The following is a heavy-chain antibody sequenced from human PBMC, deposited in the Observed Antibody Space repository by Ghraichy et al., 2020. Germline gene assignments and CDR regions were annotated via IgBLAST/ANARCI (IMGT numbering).Heavy chain of an antibody. V-gene: IGHV3-53*01. Sequence: GGSLRLSCAASGLTVSTNYMNWVRQAPGKGLEWVSVIYTGVSTYYADSVKGRFTISRDNSKNTLYLQMNSLRADDTAVYYCAGDPESDLPIAYWGQGTLVTVSS. CDR3: AGDPESDLPIAY. CDR2: IYTGVST. J-gene: IGHJ4*02. D-gene: IGHD1-14*01. CDR1: GLTVSTNY.